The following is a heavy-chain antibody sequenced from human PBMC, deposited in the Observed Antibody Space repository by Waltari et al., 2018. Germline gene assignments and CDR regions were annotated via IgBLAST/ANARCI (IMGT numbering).Heavy chain of an antibody. D-gene: IGHD2-15*01. CDR3: ARAYRGYCSGGSCYTLGFDP. CDR2: IYYSGST. J-gene: IGHJ5*02. V-gene: IGHV4-59*11. Sequence: QVQLQESGPGLVKPSETLSLTCTVSGGSISSHYWSWIRQPPGKGLEWIGYIYYSGSTNYNPSLKSRVTISVDTSKNQFSLKLSSVTAADTAVYYCARAYRGYCSGGSCYTLGFDPWGQGTLVTVSS. CDR1: GGSISSHY.